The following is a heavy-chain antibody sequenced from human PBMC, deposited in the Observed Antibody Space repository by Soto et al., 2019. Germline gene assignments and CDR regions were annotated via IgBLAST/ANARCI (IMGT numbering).Heavy chain of an antibody. J-gene: IGHJ4*02. V-gene: IGHV6-1*01. D-gene: IGHD6-19*01. CDR2: TYYRSKWSN. CDR1: GDRVSSNRAA. Sequence: QVQLQQSGPGLVKPSQTLSLTCAISGDRVSSNRAAWNWIRQSPSRGLEWLGSTYYRSKWSNEYAVSVKSRITINPDTSKNPFSLQLNSVTPEATAVSYCARAWGFSSGWYGSFSYWGQGPMVTVSS. CDR3: ARAWGFSSGWYGSFSY.